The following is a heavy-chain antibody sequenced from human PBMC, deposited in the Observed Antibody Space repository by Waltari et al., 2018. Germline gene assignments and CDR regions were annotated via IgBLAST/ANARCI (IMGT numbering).Heavy chain of an antibody. D-gene: IGHD6-13*01. CDR3: ARPWQVWQQSDY. V-gene: IGHV3-23*01. Sequence: EVHLLESGVGLVQPGGSLRLPCAASGFTISSTAMSWVRQAPGKGLGGVSGIQGSAGSTYYADSVKGRFTISRDNSKNTLYLQLNSLRAEDTAVYYCARPWQVWQQSDYWGQGILVTVSS. CDR2: IQGSAGST. CDR1: GFTISSTA. J-gene: IGHJ4*02.